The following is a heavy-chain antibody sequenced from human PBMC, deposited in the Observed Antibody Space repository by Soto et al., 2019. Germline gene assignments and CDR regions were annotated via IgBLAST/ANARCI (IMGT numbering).Heavy chain of an antibody. CDR1: GGSISSNSYY. Sequence: LSLTCTVSGGSISSNSYYWAWIRQPPGKGLEWIGNIYYSGTTYYNPSLKSRVTISVDTPKNQFSLKLSSVTAADTAVYYCARHKGGYYSGVDVWGQGTTVTVSS. CDR3: ARHKGGYYSGVDV. CDR2: IYYSGTT. D-gene: IGHD3-16*01. V-gene: IGHV4-39*01. J-gene: IGHJ6*02.